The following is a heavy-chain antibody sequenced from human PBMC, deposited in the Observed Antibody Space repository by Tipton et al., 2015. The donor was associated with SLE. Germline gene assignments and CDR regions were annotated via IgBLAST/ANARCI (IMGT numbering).Heavy chain of an antibody. CDR3: ARFRYYDLLYYFDY. J-gene: IGHJ4*02. CDR1: GGSISSSSYY. V-gene: IGHV4-39*07. D-gene: IGHD3-3*01. Sequence: TLSLTCTVSGGSISSSSYYWGWIRQPPGKGLEWIGSIYYSGSTYYNPSLKSRVTISVDTSKNQFSLKLSSVTAADTAVYYCARFRYYDLLYYFDYWGQGTLLTVSS. CDR2: IYYSGST.